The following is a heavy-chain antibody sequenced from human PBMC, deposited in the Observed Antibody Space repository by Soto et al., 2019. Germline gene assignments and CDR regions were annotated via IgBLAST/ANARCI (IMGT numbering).Heavy chain of an antibody. CDR2: IFSTGTT. V-gene: IGHV4-39*01. CDR3: ARHDYGDGFSY. CDR1: GDSISSSTYY. J-gene: IGHJ4*02. Sequence: QLQLQESGPGLVKPSETLSLTCTVSGDSISSSTYYWGWIRRPPGKGLEWIATIFSTGTTHYNPSLRSRVTISVDTSKNQFSLTVRSVTAADTAAYYCARHDYGDGFSYLGQGSQVTVSS. D-gene: IGHD4-17*01.